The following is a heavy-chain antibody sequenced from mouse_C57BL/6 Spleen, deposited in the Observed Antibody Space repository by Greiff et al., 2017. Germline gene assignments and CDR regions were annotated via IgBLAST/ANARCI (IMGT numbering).Heavy chain of an antibody. Sequence: VMLVESGAELVKPGASVKISCKASGYAFSSYWMNWVKQRPGKGLEWIGQIYPGDGDTNYNGKFKGKATLTADKSSSTAYMQLSSLTSEDSAVYFCARRLITPRYFDVWGTGTTVTVSS. CDR1: GYAFSSYW. V-gene: IGHV1-80*01. CDR3: ARRLITPRYFDV. J-gene: IGHJ1*03. CDR2: IYPGDGDT. D-gene: IGHD1-1*01.